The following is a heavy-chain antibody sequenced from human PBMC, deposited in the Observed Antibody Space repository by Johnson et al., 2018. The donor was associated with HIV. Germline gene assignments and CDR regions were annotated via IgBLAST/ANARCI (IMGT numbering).Heavy chain of an antibody. J-gene: IGHJ3*02. CDR2: ISYDGSNE. CDR1: GFTFSTYG. Sequence: VQLVESGGGVVPPGRSLRLSCAASGFTFSTYGMHWVRQAPGKGLEWVAVISYDGSNEYYVESVMGRFTISRDNSKNTLYLQMNSLRAEDTAVYYCAKGECGGDCPVGNAFDIWGQGTMVTVSS. CDR3: AKGECGGDCPVGNAFDI. D-gene: IGHD2-21*01. V-gene: IGHV3-30*18.